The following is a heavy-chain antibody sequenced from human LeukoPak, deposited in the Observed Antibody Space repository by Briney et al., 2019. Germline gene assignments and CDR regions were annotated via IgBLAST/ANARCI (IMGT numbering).Heavy chain of an antibody. Sequence: GGSLRLSCAASGFTFSSYWMSWVRQAPGKGLEWVSVIYSGGSTYYADSAKGRFTISRDNPKNTLYLQMNSLRDEDTAVYYCARARGGTMIALYETWHYFDYWGQGTLVTVSS. D-gene: IGHD3-22*01. CDR3: ARARGGTMIALYETWHYFDY. CDR2: IYSGGST. V-gene: IGHV3-66*01. CDR1: GFTFSSYW. J-gene: IGHJ4*02.